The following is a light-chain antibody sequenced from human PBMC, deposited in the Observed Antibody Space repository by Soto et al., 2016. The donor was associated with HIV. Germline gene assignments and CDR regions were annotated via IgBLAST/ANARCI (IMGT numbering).Light chain of an antibody. CDR3: QQYNTVPWT. V-gene: IGKV1-5*03. J-gene: IGKJ1*01. Sequence: DIQMTQFPSTLSASIGDRVTITCRASQSVSVWLAWYQQKPGKAPNLLIFKTSTLEVGVPSRFSGSGSGTDFTLTLSSVQPDDVGTYYCQQYNTVPWTFGQG. CDR2: KTS. CDR1: QSVSVW.